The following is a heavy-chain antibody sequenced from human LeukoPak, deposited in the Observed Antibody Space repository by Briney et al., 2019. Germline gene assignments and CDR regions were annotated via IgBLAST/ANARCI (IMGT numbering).Heavy chain of an antibody. Sequence: GRSLRLSCAASGFTFSSYAMHWVRQAPGKGLEWVAVISYDGSNKYYADSVKGRFTISRDSSKNTLYLQMNSLRAEDAAVYYCAREPEGIQLWYYFDYWGQGTLVTVSS. CDR1: GFTFSSYA. J-gene: IGHJ4*02. CDR3: AREPEGIQLWYYFDY. D-gene: IGHD5-18*01. CDR2: ISYDGSNK. V-gene: IGHV3-30*04.